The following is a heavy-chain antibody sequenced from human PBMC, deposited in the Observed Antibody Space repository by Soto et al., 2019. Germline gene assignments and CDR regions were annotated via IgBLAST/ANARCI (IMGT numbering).Heavy chain of an antibody. J-gene: IGHJ4*02. D-gene: IGHD2-15*01. Sequence: QVPLQESGPRLVRPSGTLSLTCNVSRGSITTANWWNWVRQPPGRGLEWIGEIYHSGSTNYNLSPKSRVTLSVDKSKYQFSLTLSSVTAADTAIYYCARRGGGVVLAATTPFDYWGQGILVTVSS. V-gene: IGHV4-4*02. CDR1: RGSITTANW. CDR2: IYHSGST. CDR3: ARRGGGVVLAATTPFDY.